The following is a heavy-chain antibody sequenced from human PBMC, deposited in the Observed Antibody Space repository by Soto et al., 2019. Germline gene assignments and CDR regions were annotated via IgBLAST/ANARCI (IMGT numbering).Heavy chain of an antibody. CDR2: ISGSAGST. CDR3: AKELTSTYHPTDY. Sequence: GGSLRLSCAASGLTFDTYALSWVRQAPGKGLEWVASISGSAGSTYYADSVKGRFTISRDNFRSTLYLQMNSLTVEDTAIYYCAKELTSTYHPTDYWGQRTLVSVSS. V-gene: IGHV3-23*01. D-gene: IGHD2-2*01. CDR1: GLTFDTYA. J-gene: IGHJ4*01.